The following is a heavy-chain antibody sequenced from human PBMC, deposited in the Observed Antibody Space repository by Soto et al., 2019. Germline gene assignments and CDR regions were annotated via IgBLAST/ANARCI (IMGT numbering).Heavy chain of an antibody. Sequence: EVQVVESGGGLVKPGGSLRLSCAASGFIFSNAWMSWVSQAPGKGLEWVGRIKSKADGGTTNYAAPVKGRFNISRDGSKNTLYLQMNGLKTEDTAVYYCTTGWSSKDYWGQGTLVTVSS. V-gene: IGHV3-15*01. CDR1: GFIFSNAW. CDR3: TTGWSSKDY. CDR2: IKSKADGGTT. D-gene: IGHD3-3*01. J-gene: IGHJ4*02.